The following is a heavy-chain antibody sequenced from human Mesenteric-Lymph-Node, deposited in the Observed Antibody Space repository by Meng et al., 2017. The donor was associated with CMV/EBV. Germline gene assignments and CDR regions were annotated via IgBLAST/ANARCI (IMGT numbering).Heavy chain of an antibody. V-gene: IGHV4-34*08. CDR1: GFTFSSYS. CDR2: IYYNGRP. J-gene: IGHJ4*02. Sequence: ESLKISCASSGFTFSSYSMNWVRQAPGKGLEWIGNIYYNGRPYYNPSLKSRVSISVDTSKNQFSLKLRSVTAADTAVYYCLELDFDYWGQGMLVTVSS. D-gene: IGHD1-7*01. CDR3: LELDFDY.